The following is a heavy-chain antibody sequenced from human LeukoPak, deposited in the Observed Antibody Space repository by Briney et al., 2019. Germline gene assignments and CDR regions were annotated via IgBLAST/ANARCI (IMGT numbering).Heavy chain of an antibody. Sequence: SQTLSLTCAISGDSVSSNSAAWNWIRQSPSRGLEWLGRTYYRSKWYNDYAVSVKSRITINPDTSKNQFSLQLNSVTPEDTAVYYCARDFYSSGWYFESYYFDYWGQGTRVTVSS. V-gene: IGHV6-1*01. CDR1: GDSVSSNSAA. CDR2: TYYRSKWYN. CDR3: ARDFYSSGWYFESYYFDY. D-gene: IGHD6-19*01. J-gene: IGHJ4*02.